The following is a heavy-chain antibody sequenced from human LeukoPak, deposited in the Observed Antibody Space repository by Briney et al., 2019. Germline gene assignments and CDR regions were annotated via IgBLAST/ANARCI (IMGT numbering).Heavy chain of an antibody. V-gene: IGHV4-4*09. J-gene: IGHJ6*03. Sequence: SETLSLTCTVSGCSIDTYYWSWIRQSPGKGLEWIGYIYVTGSTRDNPYLQSRVTISVTTTRNQSFQQMSTVTAAATAVYYCGRNIGGGIEDMDVWGKGTKVTVSS. D-gene: IGHD3-16*02. CDR3: GRNIGGGIEDMDV. CDR1: GCSIDTYY. CDR2: IYVTGST.